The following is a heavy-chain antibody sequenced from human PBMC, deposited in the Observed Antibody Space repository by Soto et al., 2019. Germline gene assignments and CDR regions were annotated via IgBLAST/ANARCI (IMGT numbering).Heavy chain of an antibody. V-gene: IGHV4-34*01. Sequence: PSETLSLTCAVYGGSFSGYYWSWIRQPPGKGLEWIGEINHSGSTNYNPSPKSRVTISVDTSKNQFSLKLSSGTAADTAVYYCARAYCGGDCYSRRDYYFDYWGQGTLVTVSS. D-gene: IGHD2-21*02. CDR3: ARAYCGGDCYSRRDYYFDY. CDR1: GGSFSGYY. J-gene: IGHJ4*02. CDR2: INHSGST.